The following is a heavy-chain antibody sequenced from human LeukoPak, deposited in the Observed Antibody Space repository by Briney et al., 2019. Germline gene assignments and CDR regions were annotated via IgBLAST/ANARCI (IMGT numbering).Heavy chain of an antibody. CDR3: AKDPLYYDFWSGYSSHFDY. Sequence: GGSLRLSCAASGFTFSSYGMHWVRQAPGKGLEWVAFIRYDGSNKYYADSVKGRFTISRDNSKNALYLQMNSLRAEDTAVYYCAKDPLYYDFWSGYSSHFDYWGQGTLVTVSS. D-gene: IGHD3-3*01. CDR2: IRYDGSNK. J-gene: IGHJ4*02. V-gene: IGHV3-30*02. CDR1: GFTFSSYG.